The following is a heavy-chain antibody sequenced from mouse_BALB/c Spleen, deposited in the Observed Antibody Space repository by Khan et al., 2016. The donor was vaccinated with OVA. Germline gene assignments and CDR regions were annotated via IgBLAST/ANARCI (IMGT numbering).Heavy chain of an antibody. Sequence: VQLQQSGAELARPGASVKMSCKASGYTFASYTIHWIKQRPGQGLEWIGYINPSNGYTNYNQKFKDKATLTADKSSTTAYMQLSSLTSDDSAVYNCVRGGAYYRNDGWFGYWGQGTLVTVSA. D-gene: IGHD2-14*01. CDR3: VRGGAYYRNDGWFGY. CDR1: GYTFASYT. CDR2: INPSNGYT. J-gene: IGHJ3*01. V-gene: IGHV1-4*01.